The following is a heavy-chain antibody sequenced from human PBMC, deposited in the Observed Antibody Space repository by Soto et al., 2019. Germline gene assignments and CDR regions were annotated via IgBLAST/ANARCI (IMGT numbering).Heavy chain of an antibody. Sequence: RGESLKISCNGSGYSFTSDWIAWVRQMPGKGLEWMGVIYPGDSDTRYSPSFQGQVSISADESINAAYLQWSSLKASDTGMYFCARFYSSGLYYFDYWGQGTLVTVSS. CDR2: IYPGDSDT. D-gene: IGHD6-19*01. CDR1: GYSFTSDW. CDR3: ARFYSSGLYYFDY. J-gene: IGHJ4*02. V-gene: IGHV5-51*01.